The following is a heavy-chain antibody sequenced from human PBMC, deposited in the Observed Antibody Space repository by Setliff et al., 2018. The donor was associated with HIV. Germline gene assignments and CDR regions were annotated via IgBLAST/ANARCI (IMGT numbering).Heavy chain of an antibody. CDR2: IYHSGST. CDR1: GGSISSYY. J-gene: IGHJ3*02. Sequence: SETLSLTCTVSGGSISSYYWSWIRQPPGKGLEWIGYIYHSGSTYYNPSLKSRVTISVDRSKNQFSLKLSSVTAADTAVYYCASYHLGKPYYGSGSYYLGDAFDIWGQGTMVTVSS. D-gene: IGHD3-10*01. V-gene: IGHV4-59*04. CDR3: ASYHLGKPYYGSGSYYLGDAFDI.